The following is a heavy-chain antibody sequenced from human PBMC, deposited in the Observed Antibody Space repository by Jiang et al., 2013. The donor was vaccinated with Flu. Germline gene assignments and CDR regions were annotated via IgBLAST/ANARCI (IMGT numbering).Heavy chain of an antibody. J-gene: IGHJ4*02. Sequence: KPSETLSLTCTVSGGSISSSSYYWGWIRQPPGKGLEWIGSIYYSGSTYYNPSLKSRITISVDTSKNQFSLKLSSVTAADTAVYYCARQYDGGFDYWGQGTLVTVSS. D-gene: IGHD1-1*01. CDR3: ARQYDGGFDY. V-gene: IGHV4-39*01. CDR2: IYYSGST. CDR1: GGSISSSSYY.